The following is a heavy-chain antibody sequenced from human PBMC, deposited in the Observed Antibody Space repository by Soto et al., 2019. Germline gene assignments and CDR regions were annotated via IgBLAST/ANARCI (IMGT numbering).Heavy chain of an antibody. V-gene: IGHV3-23*01. CDR1: GVTFSSYA. CDR2: ISGSGGST. J-gene: IGHJ4*02. D-gene: IGHD6-19*01. Sequence: GGSVRLSCAASGVTFSSYAMSWVRQAPGKGLEWVSAISGSGGSTYYADSVKGRFTISRDNSKNTLYLQMNSLGAEDTAVYYCANTGYSSGWYLGVLNYWGQGTLVTVSS. CDR3: ANTGYSSGWYLGVLNY.